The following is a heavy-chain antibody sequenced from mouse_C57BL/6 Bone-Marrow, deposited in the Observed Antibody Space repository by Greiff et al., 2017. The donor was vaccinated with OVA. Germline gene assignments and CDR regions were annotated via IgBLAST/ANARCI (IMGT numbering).Heavy chain of an antibody. CDR3: ARWGGYYAMDY. V-gene: IGHV1-76*01. D-gene: IGHD1-1*02. Sequence: QVQLQQSGAELVRPGASVKLSCKASGYTFTDYYINWVKQRPGQGLEWIARIYPGSGNTYYNEKFKGKATLTAENSSSTAYMQLSSLTSEDSAVYFCARWGGYYAMDYWGQGTSVTVSS. CDR1: GYTFTDYY. CDR2: IYPGSGNT. J-gene: IGHJ4*01.